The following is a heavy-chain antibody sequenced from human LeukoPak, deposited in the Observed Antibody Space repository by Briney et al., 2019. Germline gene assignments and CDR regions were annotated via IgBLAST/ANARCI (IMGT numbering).Heavy chain of an antibody. CDR3: ARRYTGRHYYYGMDV. D-gene: IGHD1-14*01. CDR2: INHSGST. V-gene: IGHV4-34*01. Sequence: TASETLSLTCAVYGGSFSGYYWSWIRQPPGKGLEWIGEINHSGSTNYNPSLKSRVTISVDTSKNQFSLKLSSVTAADTAVYYCARRYTGRHYYYGMDVWGQGTTVTVSS. CDR1: GGSFSGYY. J-gene: IGHJ6*02.